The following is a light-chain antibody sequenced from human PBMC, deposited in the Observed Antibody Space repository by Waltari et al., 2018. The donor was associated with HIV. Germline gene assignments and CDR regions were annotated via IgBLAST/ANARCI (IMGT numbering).Light chain of an antibody. Sequence: QSALTQPASVSGSPGQSITISCPVTSSDVGGYNYVPWYQQHPGKAPKLMIYDVSNRPSGVSYRFSGSKSGNTASLTISGLQAEDEADYYCSSYTTSSTWVFGGGTKLTVL. J-gene: IGLJ3*02. CDR1: SSDVGGYNY. CDR3: SSYTTSSTWV. V-gene: IGLV2-14*01. CDR2: DVS.